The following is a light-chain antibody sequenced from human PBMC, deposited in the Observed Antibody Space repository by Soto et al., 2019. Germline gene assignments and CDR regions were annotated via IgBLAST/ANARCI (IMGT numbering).Light chain of an antibody. CDR1: QSVNNK. CDR2: GAS. V-gene: IGKV3-15*01. CDR3: QQYNDWPRT. Sequence: EIVMTQSPATLSVSLGERDTLSCRASQSVNNKLAWYQQKPGQPPRLLIYGASTRATGIPARFSGSGSGTEFTLTISSLQSEDFAVYYCQQYNDWPRTFGQGTKVEI. J-gene: IGKJ1*01.